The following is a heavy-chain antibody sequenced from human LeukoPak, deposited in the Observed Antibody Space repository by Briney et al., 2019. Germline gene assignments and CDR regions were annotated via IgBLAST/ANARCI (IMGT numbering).Heavy chain of an antibody. D-gene: IGHD7-27*01. J-gene: IGHJ4*02. CDR1: GGSFSGYY. CDR3: ASRSTKNFLGIRFRDY. CDR2: IYYSGST. Sequence: SETLSLTCAVYGGSFSGYYWSWIRQPPGKGLEWIGSIYYSGSTYYNPSLKSRVTISVDTSKNQFSLKLSSVTAADTAVYYCASRSTKNFLGIRFRDYWGQGTLVTVSA. V-gene: IGHV4-34*01.